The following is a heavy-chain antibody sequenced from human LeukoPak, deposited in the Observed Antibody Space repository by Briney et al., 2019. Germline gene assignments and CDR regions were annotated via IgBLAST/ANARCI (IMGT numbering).Heavy chain of an antibody. J-gene: IGHJ6*03. V-gene: IGHV1-69*13. CDR3: ARGQKSYMDV. Sequence: SVTVSCKASGGTFSNYAISWVRQAPGQGLEWMGGVIPIFGAANYAQNFQGRVTITADESTSTAYLELSSLRSEDTAVYYCARGQKSYMDVWGKGTTVTVSS. CDR2: VIPIFGAA. CDR1: GGTFSNYA.